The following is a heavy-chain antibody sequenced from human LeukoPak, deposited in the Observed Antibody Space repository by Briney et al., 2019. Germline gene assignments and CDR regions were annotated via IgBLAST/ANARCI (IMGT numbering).Heavy chain of an antibody. CDR3: TRSVRGVIITPRGAFDI. V-gene: IGHV3-49*04. CDR1: GFTFGDYA. CDR2: IRSKAYGGTT. D-gene: IGHD3-10*01. J-gene: IGHJ3*02. Sequence: GGSLRLSCTASGFTFGDYAMSWVRQAPGKGLEWVGFIRSKAYGGTTEYAASVKGRFTISRDDSKSIAYLQMNSLKTEDTAVYYCTRSVRGVIITPRGAFDIWGQGTMVTVSS.